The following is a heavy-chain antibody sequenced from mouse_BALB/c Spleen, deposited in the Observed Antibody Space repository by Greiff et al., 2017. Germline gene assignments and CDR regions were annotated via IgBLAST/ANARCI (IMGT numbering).Heavy chain of an antibody. CDR3: AGSPDWFFDY. CDR2: ISSGSSTI. D-gene: IGHD2-13*01. CDR1: GFTFSSFG. J-gene: IGHJ2*02. Sequence: EVKLVESGGGLVQPGGSRKLSCAASGFTFSSFGMPWVRQAPEKGLEWVAYISSGSSTIYYADTVKGRFTISRDNPKNTLFLQMTSLRSEDTAMCYSAGSPDWFFDYWGQGTSLTVSS. V-gene: IGHV5-17*02.